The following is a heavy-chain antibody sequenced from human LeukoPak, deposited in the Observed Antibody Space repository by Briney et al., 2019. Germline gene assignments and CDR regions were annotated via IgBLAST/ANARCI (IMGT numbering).Heavy chain of an antibody. V-gene: IGHV4-59*02. Sequence: PSETLSLTCTVSAGSVSSYYWTWIRQPPGKGLEWIGYIYYSGSTNYNPSLKSRAAISLDTSKNQFSLRLSSVTAADTAIYYCARGRPDFWTNFYTYFLDSWGQGTLVTVSS. D-gene: IGHD3/OR15-3a*01. CDR3: ARGRPDFWTNFYTYFLDS. CDR1: AGSVSSYY. J-gene: IGHJ4*02. CDR2: IYYSGST.